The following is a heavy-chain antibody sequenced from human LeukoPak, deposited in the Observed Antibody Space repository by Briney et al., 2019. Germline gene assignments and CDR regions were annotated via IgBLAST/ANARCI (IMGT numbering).Heavy chain of an antibody. J-gene: IGHJ4*02. CDR1: GFTFSSYG. V-gene: IGHV3-30*02. CDR3: AKDFGPSTPHFAYFDY. CDR2: IRYDGSNK. D-gene: IGHD3/OR15-3a*01. Sequence: GGSLRLSCAASGFTFSSYGMHWVRQAPGKGLEWVAFIRYDGSNKYYADSVKGRFTISRDNSKNTLYLQMNSLRAEDTAVYYCAKDFGPSTPHFAYFDYWGQGTLVTVSS.